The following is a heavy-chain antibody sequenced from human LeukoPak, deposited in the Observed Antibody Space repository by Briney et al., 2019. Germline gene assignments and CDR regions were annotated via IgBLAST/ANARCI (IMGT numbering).Heavy chain of an antibody. CDR3: AREVAAADALTDY. D-gene: IGHD6-13*01. V-gene: IGHV3-30*12. Sequence: GGSLRLSCAASGFTFSSYGMHWVRQAPGKGLEWVAVMSYDGNNKYYADSVKGRFTISRDNSKNTLYLQMNSLRAEDTAVYYCAREVAAADALTDYWGQGTLVTVSS. CDR1: GFTFSSYG. CDR2: MSYDGNNK. J-gene: IGHJ4*02.